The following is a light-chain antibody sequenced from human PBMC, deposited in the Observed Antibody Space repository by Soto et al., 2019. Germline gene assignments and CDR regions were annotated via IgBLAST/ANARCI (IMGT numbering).Light chain of an antibody. J-gene: IGLJ3*02. Sequence: SVLTQPPSASGTPGQRVTVSCSGSTSNIGSHAVNWYQHFSGTAPRLLIYNNNLRPSGVPDRFSGSKSGTSASLAISGLQSDDEADYYCATWDGSLNWVFGGGTKLTVL. CDR2: NNN. CDR3: ATWDGSLNWV. V-gene: IGLV1-44*01. CDR1: TSNIGSHA.